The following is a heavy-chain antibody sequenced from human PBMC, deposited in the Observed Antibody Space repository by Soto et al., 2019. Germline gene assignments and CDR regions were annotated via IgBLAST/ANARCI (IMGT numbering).Heavy chain of an antibody. Sequence: SETLSLTCTVSGGSISTYYWSWVRQPPGKGLEWIGYIYYTGSTNYNPSLKSRVTISVDTSKNQFSLKLSSVTAADTAVYYCARASGCSGDSCAFDPWGQGTLVTVSS. J-gene: IGHJ5*02. V-gene: IGHV4-59*01. CDR1: GGSISTYY. CDR3: ARASGCSGDSCAFDP. D-gene: IGHD2-15*01. CDR2: IYYTGST.